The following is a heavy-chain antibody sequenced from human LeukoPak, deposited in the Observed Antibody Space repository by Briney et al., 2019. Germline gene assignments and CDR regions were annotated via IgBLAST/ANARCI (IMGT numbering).Heavy chain of an antibody. J-gene: IGHJ3*02. CDR2: IYYSGST. D-gene: IGHD6-6*01. V-gene: IGHV4-30-4*01. CDR1: GGSINSVDYY. Sequence: SETLSLTCTVSGGSINSVDYYWSWIRQPPGKGLEWIGYIYYSGSTYYNPSLKSRVTISVDTSKNQFSLKLSSVTAADTAVYYCARTSIAARRANAFDIWGLGTMVTVSS. CDR3: ARTSIAARRANAFDI.